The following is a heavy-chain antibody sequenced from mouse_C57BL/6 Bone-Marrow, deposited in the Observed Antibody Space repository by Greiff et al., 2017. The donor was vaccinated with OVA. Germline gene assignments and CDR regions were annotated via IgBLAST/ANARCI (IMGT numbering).Heavy chain of an antibody. J-gene: IGHJ3*01. CDR1: YTFTDYYM. Sequence: VQLKESGPELVKPGASVKMSCKASGYTFTDYYMHWVKQKPGKGLEWIGEIYPGSGNTYYNEKFKGKATLTADTSSSTAYMQLSSLTSEDSAVYFCARRLRCGFAYWGQGTLVTVSA. D-gene: IGHD1-1*01. CDR3: RRLRCGFAY. CDR2: YPGSGNTY. V-gene: IGHV1-83*01.